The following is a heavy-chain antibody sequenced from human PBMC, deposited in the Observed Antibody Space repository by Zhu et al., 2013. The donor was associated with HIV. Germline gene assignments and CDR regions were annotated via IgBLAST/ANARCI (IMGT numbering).Heavy chain of an antibody. Sequence: QVQLVQSGAEVKKPPGASVKVSCKASGYTFTNYGVTWVRQAPGQGLEWMGWISAYNGNTNYAQKLQGRVTMTTDTSTSTAYMELRSLRSDDTAVYYCASQSISMIIDGGGSYYYYGMDVWGQGTTVTVSS. D-gene: IGHD3-22*01. CDR1: GYTFTNYG. CDR3: ASQSISMIIDGGGSYYYYGMDV. V-gene: IGHV1-18*01. J-gene: IGHJ6*02. CDR2: ISAYNGNT.